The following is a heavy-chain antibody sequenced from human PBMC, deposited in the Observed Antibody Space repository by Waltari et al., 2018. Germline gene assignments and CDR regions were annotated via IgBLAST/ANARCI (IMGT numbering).Heavy chain of an antibody. Sequence: QLQLQESGPGLVKPSETLSLTCTVSGGSISSSSYYWGWIRQPPGKGLEWIGSIYYSGSTYYNPSLKSRVTISVDTSKNQFSLKLSSVTAADTAVYYCARSSVCHTTPYCSGGSCLSYCFDYWGQGTLVTVSS. CDR1: GGSISSSSYY. V-gene: IGHV4-39*01. J-gene: IGHJ4*02. CDR3: ARSSVCHTTPYCSGGSCLSYCFDY. CDR2: IYYSGST. D-gene: IGHD2-15*01.